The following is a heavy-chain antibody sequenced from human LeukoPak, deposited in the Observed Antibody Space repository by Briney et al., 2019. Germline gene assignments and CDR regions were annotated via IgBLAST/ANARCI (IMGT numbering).Heavy chain of an antibody. D-gene: IGHD2-15*01. V-gene: IGHV1-18*01. Sequence: ASVKVSCKGFDYTFTNYGVSWVRQARGQGREWIGWISGSNGNTNYAQKFQGRVTMTTDTSTRTAYMELGSLRSDDTALYYCARDRDVVVIAAPGYWGQGTLVTVSS. CDR2: ISGSNGNT. J-gene: IGHJ4*02. CDR3: ARDRDVVVIAAPGY. CDR1: DYTFTNYG.